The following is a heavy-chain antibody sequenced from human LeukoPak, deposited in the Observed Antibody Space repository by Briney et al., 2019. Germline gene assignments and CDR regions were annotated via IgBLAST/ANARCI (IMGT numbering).Heavy chain of an antibody. J-gene: IGHJ4*02. Sequence: GASVKVSCKASGYSFTGYSMHWVRQAPGQGLQWMGWINSNSGGTNYAQKFQGRVTMTSDTSISTAYMELSRLTSDDTAVYYCARVYGGDWGYWGQGTLVTVSS. D-gene: IGHD2-21*02. CDR3: ARVYGGDWGY. CDR2: INSNSGGT. CDR1: GYSFTGYS. V-gene: IGHV1-2*02.